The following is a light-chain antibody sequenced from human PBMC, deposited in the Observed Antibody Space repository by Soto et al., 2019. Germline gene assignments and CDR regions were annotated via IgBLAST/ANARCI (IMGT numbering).Light chain of an antibody. CDR3: MQGTHGPPST. V-gene: IGKV2-30*01. J-gene: IGKJ4*01. Sequence: DVVLTQSPLSLPVSLGEPASISCRATQSHVYSDGNTDLNWFQRRPGKPPRLLIYKVSNRDSGVADRCRGSGSGTDFTLQISRVEAEDVGVNYCMQGTHGPPSTFGEGTKVEIK. CDR1: QSHVYSDGNTD. CDR2: KVS.